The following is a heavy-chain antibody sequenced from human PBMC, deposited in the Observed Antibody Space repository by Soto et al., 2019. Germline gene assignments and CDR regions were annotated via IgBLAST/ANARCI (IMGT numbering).Heavy chain of an antibody. Sequence: EVQLLESGGGLEQPGGSLRLSCAASGFTFSSYAMNWVRQAPGKGLEWVSGISGSGSSTYYADSVKGRFTISRDNSMNSLYLRMTRLRAEDTAVYYCAKEESSSWAVVSWYFGLWCRCTLVTVSS. D-gene: IGHD6-13*01. CDR3: AKEESSSWAVVSWYFGL. CDR2: ISGSGSST. J-gene: IGHJ2*01. CDR1: GFTFSSYA. V-gene: IGHV3-23*01.